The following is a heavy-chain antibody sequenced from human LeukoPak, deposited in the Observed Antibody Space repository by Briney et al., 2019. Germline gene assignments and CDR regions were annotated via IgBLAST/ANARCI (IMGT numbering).Heavy chain of an antibody. Sequence: GGSLRLSCAASGFTFSSYAMSWVRQAPGKGLEWVSAISGSGGSTYYADSVKGRLTISRDNAKNSVYLQMDSLRAEDTAVYYCARHRTASDHWGQGILVTVSS. V-gene: IGHV3-23*01. CDR1: GFTFSSYA. J-gene: IGHJ4*02. CDR3: ARHRTASDH. CDR2: ISGSGGST. D-gene: IGHD3-16*02.